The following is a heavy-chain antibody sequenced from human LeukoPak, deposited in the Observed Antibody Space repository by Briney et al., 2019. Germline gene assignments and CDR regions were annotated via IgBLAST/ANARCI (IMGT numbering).Heavy chain of an antibody. D-gene: IGHD4-17*01. V-gene: IGHV5-51*01. CDR1: GFRFTGYC. CDR3: AGGHDYGDYVNAFHL. CDR2: LYPDESNA. J-gene: IGHJ3*01. Sequence: GESLRISCKASGFRFTGYCIGWVRQVPGKGLEWMGILYPDESNAIYSPSFQGQVTMSVDKSIDTAYLQWSSLKASDTAMYYCAGGHDYGDYVNAFHLWSQGTMVSVSS.